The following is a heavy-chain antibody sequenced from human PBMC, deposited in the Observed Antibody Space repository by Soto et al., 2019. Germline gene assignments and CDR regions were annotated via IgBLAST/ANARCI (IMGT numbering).Heavy chain of an antibody. Sequence: QPQLQESGSGLVKPSQTLSLTCAVSGDSISSGGFSWSWIRQPPGKGLEWIGYIYHSGTSFYNPSLKSRVSISVDGSQNQFSLKVKSVPAADTAVYYCARGRLVPAVNFDYWGLGTLVTVSS. CDR1: GDSISSGGFS. CDR2: IYHSGTS. CDR3: ARGRLVPAVNFDY. J-gene: IGHJ4*02. D-gene: IGHD2-2*01. V-gene: IGHV4-30-2*01.